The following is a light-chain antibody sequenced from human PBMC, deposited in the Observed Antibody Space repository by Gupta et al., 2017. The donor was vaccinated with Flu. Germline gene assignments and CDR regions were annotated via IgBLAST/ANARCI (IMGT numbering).Light chain of an antibody. CDR2: WAS. Sequence: SLGGEATINCKSNRSGGHSTEYRNYLAWYQQKPGHPPKMLIYWASTREFGGPKSFSGGGSGTDFTLTISSVQAEDVAVYYCQQEDNSPVEFGQGTQVEIK. J-gene: IGKJ1*01. V-gene: IGKV4-1*01. CDR3: QQEDNSPVE. CDR1: RSGGHSTEYRNY.